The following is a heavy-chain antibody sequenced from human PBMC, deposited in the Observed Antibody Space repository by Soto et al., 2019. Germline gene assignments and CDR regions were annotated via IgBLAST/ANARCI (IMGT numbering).Heavy chain of an antibody. CDR1: GGSISSYY. D-gene: IGHD1-20*01. CDR3: ARGFLTGDYYYYYYMDV. Sequence: SETLSLTCTVSGGSISSYYWSWIRQPPGKGLEWIGYIYYSGSTNYNPSLKSRVTISVDTSKNQFSLKLSSVTAADTAVYYCARGFLTGDYYYYYYMDVWGKGTTVTVSS. V-gene: IGHV4-59*01. J-gene: IGHJ6*03. CDR2: IYYSGST.